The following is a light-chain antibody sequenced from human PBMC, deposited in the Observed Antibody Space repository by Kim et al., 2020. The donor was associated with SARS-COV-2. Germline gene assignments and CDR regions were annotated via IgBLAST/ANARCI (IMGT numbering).Light chain of an antibody. CDR3: AAWDDSLSGWV. Sequence: GQRVTISCSGGSSNIVSNYVYGYQQLPGTATTLLIYRNNQRPSGVPDRFSCSKSGTSASLAISGLRSEDEADYYCAAWDDSLSGWVFGGGTQLTVL. V-gene: IGLV1-47*01. CDR2: RNN. CDR1: SSNIVSNY. J-gene: IGLJ3*02.